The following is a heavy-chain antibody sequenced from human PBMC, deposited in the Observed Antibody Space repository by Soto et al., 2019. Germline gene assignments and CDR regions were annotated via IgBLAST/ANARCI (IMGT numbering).Heavy chain of an antibody. CDR2: ISSSSRTI. D-gene: IGHD2-15*01. CDR3: ARDKGRSPLDY. Sequence: EVQLVESGGGLVQPGGSLRLSCAASGLTFSSYSMNWVRQAPGKGLEWVSYISSSSRTIYYADSVKGRFTISRDNAKNSLYLQMNSLRAEDTAVYYCARDKGRSPLDYWGQGTLVTVSS. V-gene: IGHV3-48*01. J-gene: IGHJ4*02. CDR1: GLTFSSYS.